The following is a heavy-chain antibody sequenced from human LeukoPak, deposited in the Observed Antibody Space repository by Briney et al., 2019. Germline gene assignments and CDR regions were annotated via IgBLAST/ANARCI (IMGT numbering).Heavy chain of an antibody. V-gene: IGHV1-2*02. D-gene: IGHD5-18*01. CDR3: ARASGYSYGADY. Sequence: ASVKVSCKATVYTFPGYYKHWVRQPPAQGGEWMGWINPNSGGTNYAQKFQGRVTMTRDTSISTAYMELSRLRPDDTAVYYCARASGYSYGADYWGQGTLVTVSS. CDR2: INPNSGGT. CDR1: VYTFPGYY. J-gene: IGHJ4*02.